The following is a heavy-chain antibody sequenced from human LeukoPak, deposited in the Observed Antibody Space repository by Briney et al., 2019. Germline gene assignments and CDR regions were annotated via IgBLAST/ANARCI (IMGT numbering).Heavy chain of an antibody. D-gene: IGHD3-10*01. V-gene: IGHV4-4*07. CDR3: ARRPTYYYGSGSPSPHFDY. J-gene: IGHJ4*02. Sequence: SETLSLTCTVSGGSISSYYWSWIRQPAGKGLEWIGRIYTSGSTNYNPSLKSRVTMSVDTSRNQFSLKLSSVTAADTAVYYCARRPTYYYGSGSPSPHFDYWGQGTLVTVSS. CDR1: GGSISSYY. CDR2: IYTSGST.